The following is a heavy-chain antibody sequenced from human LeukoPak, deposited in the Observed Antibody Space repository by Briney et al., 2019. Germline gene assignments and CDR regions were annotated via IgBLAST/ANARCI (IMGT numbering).Heavy chain of an antibody. V-gene: IGHV3-48*03. J-gene: IGHJ3*02. CDR1: GFTFSSYE. D-gene: IGHD2-21*02. CDR3: ASSPHIVVVTAHDAFDI. CDR2: SSSSGSTI. Sequence: PGGSLRLSCAASGFTFSSYEMNWVRQAPGKGLEWVSYSSSSGSTIYYADSVKGRFTISRDNAKNSLYLQMNSLRAEDTAVYYCASSPHIVVVTAHDAFDIWGQGTMVTVSS.